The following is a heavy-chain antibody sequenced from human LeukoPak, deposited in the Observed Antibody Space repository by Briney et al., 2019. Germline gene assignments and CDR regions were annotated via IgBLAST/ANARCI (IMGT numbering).Heavy chain of an antibody. J-gene: IGHJ4*02. CDR3: ALDYGDYCFDY. CDR1: GGSISSSSYY. V-gene: IGHV4-39*07. D-gene: IGHD4-17*01. CDR2: IYYSGST. Sequence: PSETLSLTCTVSGGSISSSSYYWGWIRQPPGKGLEWIGSIYYSGSTYYNPSLKSRVTISVDTSKNQFSLKLSSVTAADTAVYYCALDYGDYCFDYWGQGTLVTVSS.